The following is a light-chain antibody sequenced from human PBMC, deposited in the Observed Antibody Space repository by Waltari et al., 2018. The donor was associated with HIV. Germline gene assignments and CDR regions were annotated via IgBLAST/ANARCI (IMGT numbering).Light chain of an antibody. Sequence: QSVLTQPPSVSGAPGQRVTISCTGSGSNIGAGYDLHWYQQLPGTAPKLLIYGNSNRPSGVPDRFSGSKSGTSASLAITGLQAEDEADYYCQSYDSSLSEGVFGGGTKLTVL. V-gene: IGLV1-40*01. CDR2: GNS. CDR3: QSYDSSLSEGV. CDR1: GSNIGAGYD. J-gene: IGLJ3*02.